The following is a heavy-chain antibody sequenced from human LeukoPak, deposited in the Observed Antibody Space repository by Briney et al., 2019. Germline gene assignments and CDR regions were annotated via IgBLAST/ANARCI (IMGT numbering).Heavy chain of an antibody. D-gene: IGHD2-2*01. CDR2: INHSVST. CDR3: AREGCSSTSCYRLGY. Sequence: SETLSLTCAVYGGSFSGYYWSWIRQPPGKGLEWIGEINHSVSTNYNPSLKSRVTISVDTSKNQFSLKLSSVTAADTAVYYCAREGCSSTSCYRLGYWGQGTLVTVSS. CDR1: GGSFSGYY. J-gene: IGHJ4*02. V-gene: IGHV4-34*01.